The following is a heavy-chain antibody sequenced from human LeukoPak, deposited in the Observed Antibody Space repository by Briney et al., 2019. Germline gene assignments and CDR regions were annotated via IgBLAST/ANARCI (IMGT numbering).Heavy chain of an antibody. CDR2: MNHSGGI. CDR3: ARDKGQYGSGTRGFTWFDP. Sequence: SETLSLTCAVYGGSFSGYLWSWIRQPPGKGLEWIGEMNHSGGINYNPSLKSRVTISVDTSKNQFSLKLSSVTAADTAVYYCARDKGQYGSGTRGFTWFDPWGQGTLVTVSS. J-gene: IGHJ5*02. D-gene: IGHD3-10*01. CDR1: GGSFSGYL. V-gene: IGHV4-34*01.